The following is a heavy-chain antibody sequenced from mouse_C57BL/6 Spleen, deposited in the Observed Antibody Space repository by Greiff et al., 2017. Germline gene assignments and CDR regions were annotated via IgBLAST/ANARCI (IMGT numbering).Heavy chain of an antibody. CDR3: ARVYDGYYGDY. Sequence: EVQGVESGGGLVKPGGSLKLSCAASGFTFSSYAMSWVRQTPEKRLAWVATISDGGSYTYYPDNVKGRFTISRDNAKNNLYLQMSHLKSEDTAMYYCARVYDGYYGDYWGQGTTLTVSS. V-gene: IGHV5-4*01. CDR1: GFTFSSYA. J-gene: IGHJ2*01. CDR2: ISDGGSYT. D-gene: IGHD2-3*01.